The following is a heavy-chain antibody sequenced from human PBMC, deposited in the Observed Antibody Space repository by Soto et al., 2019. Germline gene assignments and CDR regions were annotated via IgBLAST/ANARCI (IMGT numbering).Heavy chain of an antibody. CDR1: GFTFSSYA. CDR2: ISGSGGST. D-gene: IGHD4-17*01. V-gene: IGHV3-23*01. J-gene: IGHJ6*02. Sequence: GGSLRLSCAASGFTFSSYAMSWVRQAPGKGLEWVSAISGSGGSTYYADSVKGRFTISRDNSKNTLYLQMNSLRAEDTAVYYCAKELPEPTVTTDYGMDVWGQGTTVTVSS. CDR3: AKELPEPTVTTDYGMDV.